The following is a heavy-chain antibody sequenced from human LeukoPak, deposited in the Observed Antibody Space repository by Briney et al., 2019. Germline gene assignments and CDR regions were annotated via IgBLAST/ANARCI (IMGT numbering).Heavy chain of an antibody. J-gene: IGHJ3*02. CDR3: ARDRATRSFAFDI. CDR2: IYHSGST. D-gene: IGHD4-11*01. CDR1: GYSISSGYY. V-gene: IGHV4-38-2*02. Sequence: SETLSLTCTVSGYSISSGYYWGWIRQPPGKGLEWIGSIYHSGSTYYNPSLKSRVTISVDTSKNQFSLKLSSVTAADTAVYYCARDRATRSFAFDIWGQGTMVTVSS.